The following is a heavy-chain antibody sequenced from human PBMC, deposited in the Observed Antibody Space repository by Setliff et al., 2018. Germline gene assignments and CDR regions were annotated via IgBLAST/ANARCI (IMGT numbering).Heavy chain of an antibody. J-gene: IGHJ4*02. V-gene: IGHV3-7*03. Sequence: LRLSCAASGFTFTNYWINWVRQAPGKGLEWVANIKQDESERYYVDSVKGRFTISRDNAKNSLHLQMNSLRVEDTAVYYCATWAPIAAAGFDYWGQGTLVTVSS. CDR1: GFTFTNYW. CDR2: IKQDESER. CDR3: ATWAPIAAAGFDY. D-gene: IGHD6-13*01.